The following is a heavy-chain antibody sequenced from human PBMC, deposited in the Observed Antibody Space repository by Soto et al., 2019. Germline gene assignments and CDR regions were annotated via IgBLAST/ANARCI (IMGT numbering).Heavy chain of an antibody. CDR1: GFTFGDYA. D-gene: IGHD5-12*01. CDR2: IRSKAYGGTT. CDR3: TTIVAASDAFDI. V-gene: IGHV3-49*03. J-gene: IGHJ3*02. Sequence: QPGGSLRLSCTASGFTFGDYAMSWFRQAPGKGLEWVGFIRSKAYGGTTEYAASVKGRFTISRDDSKSIAYLQMNSLKTEDTAVYYCTTIVAASDAFDIWGQGTMVTVSS.